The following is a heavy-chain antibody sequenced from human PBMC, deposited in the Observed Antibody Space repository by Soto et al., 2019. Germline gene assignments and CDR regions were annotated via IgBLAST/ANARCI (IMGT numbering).Heavy chain of an antibody. Sequence: SETLSLTCAVYGGSFSGYYWSWIRQPPGKGLEWIGEINHSGSTNYNPSLKSRVTISVDTSKNQFSLKLSSVTAADTAVYYCARDNWNYAYYYYGMDVWGQGTTVTVSS. D-gene: IGHD1-7*01. CDR2: INHSGST. CDR1: GGSFSGYY. V-gene: IGHV4-34*01. CDR3: ARDNWNYAYYYYGMDV. J-gene: IGHJ6*02.